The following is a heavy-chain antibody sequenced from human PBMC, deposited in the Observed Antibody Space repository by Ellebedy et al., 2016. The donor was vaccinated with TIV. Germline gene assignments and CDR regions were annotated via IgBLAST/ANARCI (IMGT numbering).Heavy chain of an antibody. CDR3: ARAHY. V-gene: IGHV3-7*01. CDR2: IKEEGSEK. CDR1: GFTFRSEW. J-gene: IGHJ4*02. Sequence: PGGSLRLSCAASGFTFRSEWMSWVRQAPGKGLEWVANIKEEGSEKDYVDLVKGRFTISRDNAKNSLYLQMNNLRVEDTAVYYCARAHYWGQGTLVTVSS. D-gene: IGHD3-10*01.